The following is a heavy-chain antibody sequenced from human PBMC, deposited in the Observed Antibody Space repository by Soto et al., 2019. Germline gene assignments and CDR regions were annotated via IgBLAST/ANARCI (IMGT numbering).Heavy chain of an antibody. Sequence: SETLSLTFTVSGGSISSYYWSWIRQPPGKGLEWIGYIYYSGSTNYNPSLKSRVTISVDTPKNQFSLKLSSVTAADTAVYYCARGHKGIAAAGTSYPFDYWGQGTLVTVSS. CDR3: ARGHKGIAAAGTSYPFDY. CDR2: IYYSGST. J-gene: IGHJ4*02. D-gene: IGHD6-13*01. CDR1: GGSISSYY. V-gene: IGHV4-59*12.